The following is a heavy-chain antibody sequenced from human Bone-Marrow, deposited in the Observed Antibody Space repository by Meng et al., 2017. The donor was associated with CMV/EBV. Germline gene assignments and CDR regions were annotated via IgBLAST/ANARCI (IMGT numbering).Heavy chain of an antibody. D-gene: IGHD5-18*01. J-gene: IGHJ4*02. V-gene: IGHV4-38-2*01. Sequence: ESLKISCAASGFTFSSYWMSWVRQPLGKGLEWIGSIYHSGSTYYNPSLKSRVTISVDTSKNQFSLKLSSVTAADTAVYYCARGQLWSDYWGQGTLVTVSS. CDR3: ARGQLWSDY. CDR1: GFTFSSYW. CDR2: IYHSGST.